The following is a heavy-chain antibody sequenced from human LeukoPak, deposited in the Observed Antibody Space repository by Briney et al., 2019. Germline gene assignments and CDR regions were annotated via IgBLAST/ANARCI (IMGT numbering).Heavy chain of an antibody. CDR1: GITVSSNY. CDR3: ARDPRTTGKSNYGMDV. V-gene: IGHV3-53*01. J-gene: IGHJ6*02. D-gene: IGHD4-17*01. Sequence: PGGSLRLSCAASGITVSSNYMSWLRQPPGKGLEWVSIIYSGGTTYYADSVQGRFTISRDNSKNTVYLQMNSLRVEDTAVYYCARDPRTTGKSNYGMDVWGQGTTVTVSS. CDR2: IYSGGTT.